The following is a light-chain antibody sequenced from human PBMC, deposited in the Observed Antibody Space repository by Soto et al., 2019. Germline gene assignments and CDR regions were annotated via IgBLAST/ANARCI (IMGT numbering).Light chain of an antibody. V-gene: IGKV1-33*01. CDR3: QQYYNVPLT. J-gene: IGKJ4*02. CDR1: PDISDY. Sequence: DVQMNQSPSSLSASVGDRVTITCQASPDISDYLNWYQHKPGAGPKLLIYDASELAAGVPSRFSGHGSETAFTFGISSLQPEDIATYYCQQYYNVPLTFGGGTKVEIK. CDR2: DAS.